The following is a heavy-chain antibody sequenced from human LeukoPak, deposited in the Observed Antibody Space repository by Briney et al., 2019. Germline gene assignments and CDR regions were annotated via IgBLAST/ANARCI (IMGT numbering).Heavy chain of an antibody. Sequence: GGSLRLSCAASGFTFSVYAMSWVRQAPGKGLEWVSSITSSGTGTYYAESVKGRFTISRDNSENTLYLRMNSLRAEDTAVYYCAKDRPNYYDSSGHYYRRNGDSWGQGTLVTVSS. CDR3: AKDRPNYYDSSGHYYRRNGDS. V-gene: IGHV3-23*01. CDR1: GFTFSVYA. CDR2: ITSSGTGT. J-gene: IGHJ5*01. D-gene: IGHD3-22*01.